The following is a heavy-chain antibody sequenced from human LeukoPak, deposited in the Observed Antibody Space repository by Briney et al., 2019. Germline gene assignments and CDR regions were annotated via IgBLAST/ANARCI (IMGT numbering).Heavy chain of an antibody. CDR3: AKLNIVVVPAASLDY. CDR1: GFTFSSYG. CDR2: IWYDGSNK. D-gene: IGHD2-2*01. V-gene: IGHV3-33*06. Sequence: GGSLRLSCAASGFTFSSYGMHWVRQAPGKGLEWVAVIWYDGSNKYYADSVKGRFTISRDNSKNTLYLQMNSLRAEDTAVYYCAKLNIVVVPAASLDYWGQGTLVTVSS. J-gene: IGHJ4*02.